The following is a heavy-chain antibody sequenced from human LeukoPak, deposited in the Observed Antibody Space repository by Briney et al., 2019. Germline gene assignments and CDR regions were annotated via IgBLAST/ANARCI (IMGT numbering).Heavy chain of an antibody. CDR1: GFTFSSYA. CDR2: ISSNGGST. D-gene: IGHD2-21*02. Sequence: GGSLRLSCAASGFTFSSYAMHWVRQAPGKGLEYVSAISSNGGSTYYANSVKGRFTISRDNSKNTLYLQMGSLRAEDMAVYYCARAEVVLTELEFDPWGQATLVTVSS. J-gene: IGHJ5*02. V-gene: IGHV3-64*01. CDR3: ARAEVVLTELEFDP.